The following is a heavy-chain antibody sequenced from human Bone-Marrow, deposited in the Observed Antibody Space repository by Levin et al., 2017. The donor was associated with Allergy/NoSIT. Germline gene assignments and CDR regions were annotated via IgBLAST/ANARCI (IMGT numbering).Heavy chain of an antibody. D-gene: IGHD2-8*02. CDR3: AHRQSTGPFES. CDR2: MNWDDDK. CDR1: GFSLTTTGVG. Sequence: SGPTLVKPTQTLTLTCTFSGFSLTTTGVGVGWIRQPPGKALEWLALMNWDDDKRYSPSLKSRLTIIKDTSKNQVVLTMTNMDPVDTATYYCAHRQSTGPFESWGQGTLVTVSS. V-gene: IGHV2-5*02. J-gene: IGHJ4*02.